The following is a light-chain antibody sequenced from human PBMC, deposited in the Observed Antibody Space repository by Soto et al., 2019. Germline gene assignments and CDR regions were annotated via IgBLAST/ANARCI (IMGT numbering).Light chain of an antibody. CDR3: QQRSNWPWT. J-gene: IGKJ1*01. CDR2: DAS. CDR1: QSVSSY. Sequence: EIVLTQSPATVSLSPGERATLSCRASQSVSSYLAWYQQKPGQAPRLLIYDASNRATGIPARFSGSGPGTDFTLTISSLEPEDFAVYYCQQRSNWPWTFGQGTKVEIK. V-gene: IGKV3D-11*02.